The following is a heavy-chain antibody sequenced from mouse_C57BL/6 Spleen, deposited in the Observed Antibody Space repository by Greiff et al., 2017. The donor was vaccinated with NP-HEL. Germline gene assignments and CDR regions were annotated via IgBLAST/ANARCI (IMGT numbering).Heavy chain of an antibody. CDR2: IDPANGNT. Sequence: EVQLQQSVAELVRPGASVKLSCTASGFNIKNTYMHWVKQRPEQGLEWIGRIDPANGNTKYAPKFQGKATITADTSSNTAYLQLSSLTSEDTAIYYCARYPPGWDVGYYFDYWGQGTTLTVSS. D-gene: IGHD4-1*01. CDR3: ARYPPGWDVGYYFDY. J-gene: IGHJ2*01. CDR1: GFNIKNTY. V-gene: IGHV14-3*01.